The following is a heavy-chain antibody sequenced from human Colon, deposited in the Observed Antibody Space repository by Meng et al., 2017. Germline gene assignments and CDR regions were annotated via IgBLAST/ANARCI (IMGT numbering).Heavy chain of an antibody. CDR1: GVTFNNCA. CDR3: ARERVATTAVDF. D-gene: IGHD1-1*01. Sequence: QVQLGKTGAEMRRPGSSVKLSCKASGVTFNNCAFNWVRQAPGQGLEWMGEIIPIFGKTNYAQKFQGRVTITADGSTNTSFMELSSLISEDSAVYYCARERVATTAVDFWGLGTLVTVSS. V-gene: IGHV1-69*01. CDR2: IIPIFGKT. J-gene: IGHJ4*02.